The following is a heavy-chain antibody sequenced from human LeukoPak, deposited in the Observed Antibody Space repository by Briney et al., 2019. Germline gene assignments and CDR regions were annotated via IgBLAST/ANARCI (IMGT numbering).Heavy chain of an antibody. Sequence: SETLSLTCSVSGGSISSNNYYWGWIRQPPGKGLEWIGNIYTTGSTYYSPSLKSRVIISLDTSKNQFSLTLSSVTAADTAVYYCAKGNPFYDYWGQGTLVTVSS. D-gene: IGHD5/OR15-5a*01. CDR2: IYTTGST. CDR3: AKGNPFYDY. J-gene: IGHJ4*02. V-gene: IGHV4-39*07. CDR1: GGSISSNNYY.